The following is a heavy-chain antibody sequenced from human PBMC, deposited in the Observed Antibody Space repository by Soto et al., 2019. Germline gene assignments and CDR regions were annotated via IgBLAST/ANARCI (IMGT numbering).Heavy chain of an antibody. CDR2: IYYSGST. Sequence: SETLSLTCTVSGDSINSGGYYWSWIRQHPGNGLEWIGYIYYSGSTYYNPSLKSRITISVDTSENQFSLKLTSVTAADTAMYYCARSFNAYEEPSPFDFWGLGTLVTVSS. CDR1: GDSINSGGYY. V-gene: IGHV4-31*03. CDR3: ARSFNAYEEPSPFDF. D-gene: IGHD5-12*01. J-gene: IGHJ4*02.